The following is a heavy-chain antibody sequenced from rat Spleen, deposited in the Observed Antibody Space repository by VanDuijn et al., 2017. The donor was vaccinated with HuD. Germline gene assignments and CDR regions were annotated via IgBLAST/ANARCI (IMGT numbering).Heavy chain of an antibody. CDR3: ARMRNWELGGYYFDY. D-gene: IGHD5-1*01. V-gene: IGHV5-25*01. CDR2: ISYDGGNT. J-gene: IGHJ2*01. Sequence: EVQLVESGGGLVQPGRSMKLSCVVSGFTFSNYYMAWVRQAPTKGLEWVATISYDGGNTYYRDSVKGRFTISRDNAKSTLYLQMDSLRSEDTATYYCARMRNWELGGYYFDYWGQGVMVTVSS. CDR1: GFTFSNYY.